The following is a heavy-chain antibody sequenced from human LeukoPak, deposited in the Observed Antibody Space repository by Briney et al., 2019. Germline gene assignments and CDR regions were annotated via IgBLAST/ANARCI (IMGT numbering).Heavy chain of an antibody. CDR1: GFTFSSYA. J-gene: IGHJ4*02. CDR2: ISGSGGST. CDR3: AKATYCSSTSCSESELDY. V-gene: IGHV3-23*01. D-gene: IGHD2-2*01. Sequence: PGGSLRLSCAASGFTFSSYAMSWVRQAPGKGLEWVSAISGSGGSTYYADSVKGRFTISRDNSKNTLYLQMNSLRAEDTAVYYCAKATYCSSTSCSESELDYWGQGTLVTASS.